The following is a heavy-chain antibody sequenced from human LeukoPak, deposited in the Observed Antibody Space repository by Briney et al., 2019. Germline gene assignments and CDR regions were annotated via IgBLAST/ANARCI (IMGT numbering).Heavy chain of an antibody. D-gene: IGHD3-22*01. CDR2: IYPGDSDT. CDR3: ARRSYYDTSGNTPWFDP. V-gene: IGHV5-51*01. CDR1: GYRFNNYW. J-gene: IGHJ5*02. Sequence: GESLKISCKGSGYRFNNYWIGWVRQMPGKGLEWMGIIYPGDSDTRYSPSFQGQVTISADRSISTAYLQWSSLKASDTAMYYCARRSYYDTSGNTPWFDPWGQGTLVTVSS.